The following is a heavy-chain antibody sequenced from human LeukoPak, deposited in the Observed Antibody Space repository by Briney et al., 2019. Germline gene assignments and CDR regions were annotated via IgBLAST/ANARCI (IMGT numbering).Heavy chain of an antibody. CDR1: GFTFSSYA. V-gene: IGHV3-30-3*01. CDR2: ISYDGSNK. Sequence: GGSLRLSCAASGFTFSSYAMHWVRQAPGKGLEWVAVISYDGSNKYYADSVKGRFTISGDNSKNTLYLQMNSLRAEDTAVYYCARERDYYYGMDVWGQGTTVTVSS. J-gene: IGHJ6*02. CDR3: ARERDYYYGMDV.